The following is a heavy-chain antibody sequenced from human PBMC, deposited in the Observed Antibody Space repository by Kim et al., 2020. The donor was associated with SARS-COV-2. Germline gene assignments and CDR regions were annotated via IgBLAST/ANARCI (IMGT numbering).Heavy chain of an antibody. V-gene: IGHV4-31*02. J-gene: IGHJ5*02. D-gene: IGHD3-10*01. Sequence: PYYNPSLKSRITISVDTSKNQLSLKLSSVTAADTAVYYCGRDRGYYGSGPWGQGTLVTVSS. CDR3: GRDRGYYGSGP. CDR2: P.